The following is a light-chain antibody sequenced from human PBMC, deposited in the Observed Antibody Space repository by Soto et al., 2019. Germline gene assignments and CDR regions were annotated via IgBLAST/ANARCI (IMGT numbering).Light chain of an antibody. V-gene: IGLV2-14*03. CDR1: SGDVGGFNS. J-gene: IGLJ1*01. CDR3: SSSTSTMTNV. Sequence: QSALTQPASVSGSPGQSITTSCTGTSGDVGGFNSVAWYQLRPGTAPKLILYDVVDRPSVVSYRFSGSKSGNAASLTISGLQAADEADYFCSSSTSTMTNVFGSGTKVTVL. CDR2: DVV.